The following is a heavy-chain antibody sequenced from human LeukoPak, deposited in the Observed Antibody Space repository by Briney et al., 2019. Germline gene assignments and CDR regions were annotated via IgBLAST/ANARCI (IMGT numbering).Heavy chain of an antibody. D-gene: IGHD3-10*01. CDR1: GFTFSSYG. CDR2: ISGSGDST. CDR3: AKDRGIISDY. V-gene: IGHV3-23*01. J-gene: IGHJ4*02. Sequence: LTGGSLRLSCAASGFTFSSYGMSWVRQAPGKGLEWVSSISGSGDSTYYADSVKGRFTISRDNSKNTLYLQMNSLRAEDTAVYYCAKDRGIISDYWGQGTLVTVSS.